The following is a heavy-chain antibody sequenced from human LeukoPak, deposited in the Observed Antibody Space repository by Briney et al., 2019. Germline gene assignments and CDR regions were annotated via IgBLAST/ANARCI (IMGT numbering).Heavy chain of an antibody. CDR1: GFTFSSYA. CDR3: AKAQVPYSSGPIGIQH. D-gene: IGHD6-19*01. Sequence: GGSLRLSCAASGFTFSSYAMSWVRQAPGKGLEWVSTISGSGGTTYSAESVKGPFTISRDNSKNTLYLQMHSLRAEDTAVYYCAKAQVPYSSGPIGIQHWGQGTLVTVSS. J-gene: IGHJ1*01. CDR2: ISGSGGTT. V-gene: IGHV3-23*01.